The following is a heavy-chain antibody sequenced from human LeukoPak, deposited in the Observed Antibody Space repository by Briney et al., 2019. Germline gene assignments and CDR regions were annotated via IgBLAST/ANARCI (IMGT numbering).Heavy chain of an antibody. Sequence: GGSLRLSCAASEFTFSSYNMNWVRQAPGKGLEWVGFIRSNAYGGTTEYAASVKGRFTISRDDSKSIAYLHMNSLKTEDTALYYCTRDVRGVTANWFDPWGQGTLVTVSS. D-gene: IGHD3-10*01. CDR1: EFTFSSYN. V-gene: IGHV3-49*04. CDR2: IRSNAYGGTT. CDR3: TRDVRGVTANWFDP. J-gene: IGHJ5*02.